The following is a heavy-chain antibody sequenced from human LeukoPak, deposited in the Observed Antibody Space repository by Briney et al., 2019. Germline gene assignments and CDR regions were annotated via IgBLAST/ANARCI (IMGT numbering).Heavy chain of an antibody. CDR2: IKDGGSDK. CDR3: ADLGSRD. J-gene: IGHJ4*02. Sequence: GGSLRLSCAAPGFTFSSAWMTWVRQAPGKGLEWVATIKDGGSDKYYVDSVKGRFTISRDNAKKSLWLQMNSLRVEDTAMYYCADLGSRDWGQGTLVTVSS. D-gene: IGHD3-16*01. V-gene: IGHV3-7*01. CDR1: GFTFSSAW.